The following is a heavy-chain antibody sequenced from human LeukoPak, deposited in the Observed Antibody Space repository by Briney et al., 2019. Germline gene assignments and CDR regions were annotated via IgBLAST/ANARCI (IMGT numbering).Heavy chain of an antibody. J-gene: IGHJ5*02. CDR2: IIPIFGTA. CDR3: ARDSGYDSNWFDP. V-gene: IGHV1-69*13. CDR1: GGTFSSYA. D-gene: IGHD5-12*01. Sequence: ASVKVSCKASGGTFSSYAISWVRQAPGQGLEWMGGIIPIFGTANYAQKFQGRVTITADESTSTAYIELSSLRSEDTAVYYCARDSGYDSNWFDPWGQGTLVTVSS.